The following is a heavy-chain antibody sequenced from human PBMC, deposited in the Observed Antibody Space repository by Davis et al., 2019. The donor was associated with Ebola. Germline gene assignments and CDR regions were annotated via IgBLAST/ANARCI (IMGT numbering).Heavy chain of an antibody. Sequence: GEFLKISCAASGFTFSGSAMHWVRQASGKGLEWVGRIRSKANSYATAYAASVKGRFTISRDDSKNTAYLQMNSLKTEDTAVYYCTGTLGTFDYWGQGTLVTVSS. CDR1: GFTFSGSA. D-gene: IGHD1-1*01. CDR3: TGTLGTFDY. J-gene: IGHJ4*02. V-gene: IGHV3-73*01. CDR2: IRSKANSYAT.